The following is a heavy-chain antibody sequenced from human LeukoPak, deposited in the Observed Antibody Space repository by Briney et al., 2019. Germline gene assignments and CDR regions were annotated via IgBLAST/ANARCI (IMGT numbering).Heavy chain of an antibody. CDR3: ASTQTFDY. CDR1: GFTFSNYW. J-gene: IGHJ4*02. V-gene: IGHV3-7*05. CDR2: IKQDGSEK. Sequence: GGSLRLSCAASGFTFSNYWMSWVRHAPGKGLEWVANIKQDGSEKYYADSVKGRFTISRDNAKSSLFLQLNSLRVEDTAVYHCASTQTFDYWGQGTLVTVPS.